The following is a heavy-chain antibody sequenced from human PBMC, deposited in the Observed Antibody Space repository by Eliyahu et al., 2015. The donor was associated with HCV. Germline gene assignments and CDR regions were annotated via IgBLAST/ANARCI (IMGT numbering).Heavy chain of an antibody. J-gene: IGHJ5*02. CDR1: GFKFDXFS. D-gene: IGHD3-10*01. CDR2: ISGSSTYI. CDR3: ARDVSGSYNSGPGSVSGWFDP. Sequence: EVQLLASGGGLVKPGGSLTIXCXASGFKFDXFSXXWVRQPPGKGLEWVSSISGSSTYISYADSVMGRFTISRDNDEMSLHLQMTSLRADDTAVYYCARDVSGSYNSGPGSVSGWFDPWGQGVRVTVSS. V-gene: IGHV3-21*02.